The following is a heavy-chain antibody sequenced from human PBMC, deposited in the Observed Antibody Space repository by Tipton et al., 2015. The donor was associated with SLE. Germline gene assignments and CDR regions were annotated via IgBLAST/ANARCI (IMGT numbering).Heavy chain of an antibody. Sequence: QLVQSGAEVKKPGESLKISCKGSGYSFTSYWIGWVRQMPGKGLEWMGIIYPGDSDTRYSPSFQGQVTISADKSISTAYLQWSSLKASDTAMYYCARPPQNGYDSSGAFDIWGQGTMVTVSS. CDR3: ARPPQNGYDSSGAFDI. D-gene: IGHD3-22*01. V-gene: IGHV5-51*01. CDR2: IYPGDSDT. CDR1: GYSFTSYW. J-gene: IGHJ3*02.